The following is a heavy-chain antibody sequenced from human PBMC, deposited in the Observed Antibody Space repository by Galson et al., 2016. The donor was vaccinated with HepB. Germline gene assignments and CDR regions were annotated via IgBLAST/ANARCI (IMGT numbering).Heavy chain of an antibody. V-gene: IGHV3-23*01. CDR3: ARSGGLGYGARFDY. D-gene: IGHD3-16*01. J-gene: IGHJ4*02. CDR1: GFTFSSYA. CDR2: ITGSGSNT. Sequence: SLRLSCAASGFTFSSYAMNWVRQAPGKGLEWVSTITGSGSNTYYAASVKGRFTISRDSSKNTLYLQMNTLRAEDTAVYYCARSGGLGYGARFDYWGQGTLVTVSS.